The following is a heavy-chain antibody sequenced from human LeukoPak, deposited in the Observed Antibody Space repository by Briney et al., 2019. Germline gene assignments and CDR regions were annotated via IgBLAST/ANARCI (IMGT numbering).Heavy chain of an antibody. V-gene: IGHV3-64*01. CDR3: ARVKESSSSWYTDYYYYYMDV. CDR2: ISSNGGST. CDR1: GFTFSSYA. D-gene: IGHD6-13*01. Sequence: GGSLRLSCAASGFTFSSYAMHWVRQAPGKGLEYVSAISSNGGSTYYANSVKGRFTISRDNAKNSLYLQMNSLRAEDTALYYCARVKESSSSWYTDYYYYYMDVWGKGTTVTVSS. J-gene: IGHJ6*03.